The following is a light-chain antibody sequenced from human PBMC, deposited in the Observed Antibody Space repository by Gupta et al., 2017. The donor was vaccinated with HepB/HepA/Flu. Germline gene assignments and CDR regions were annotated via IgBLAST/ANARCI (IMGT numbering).Light chain of an antibody. CDR1: RLGDKD. CDR2: EDS. V-gene: IGLV3-1*01. Sequence: SYDLTQPPSVTVTPGPTATITCSGERLGDKDASWYQQKTAQSPVVVIYEDSMRTSGIPERFSVSNSGNTATLTIRGTQAMDEADYYCQAWAGSTPYVFGPGTKSTVL. J-gene: IGLJ1*01. CDR3: QAWAGSTPYV.